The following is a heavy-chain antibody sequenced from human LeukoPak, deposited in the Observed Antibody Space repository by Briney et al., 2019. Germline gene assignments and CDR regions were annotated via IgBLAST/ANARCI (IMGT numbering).Heavy chain of an antibody. CDR1: GYTFSTYH. V-gene: IGHV1-46*01. D-gene: IGHD3-16*01. J-gene: IGHJ4*02. CDR3: VREASGGYFDY. Sequence: ASLKVSCKASGYTFSTYHRNWEGQAPGQGLEWMGTISPSNGNTNYAQSFRGRVTMTRDTSTSTVYMELTSLTSEDTAVYYCVREASGGYFDYWGQGTQVTVSS. CDR2: ISPSNGNT.